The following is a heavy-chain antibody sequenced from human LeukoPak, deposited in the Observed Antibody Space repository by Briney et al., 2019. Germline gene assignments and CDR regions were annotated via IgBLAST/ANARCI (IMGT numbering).Heavy chain of an antibody. CDR3: AGERGEEYSSGWYKTNYFDN. CDR2: VDYSGGT. Sequence: SETLSLACTVSGDSFSSVTDYWAWIRQPPGKGLEWIASVDYSGGTYYNPSLESRVAISADMSKNQFSLKLTSVTGADTAVYYCAGERGEEYSSGWYKTNYFDNWGQGIRVTVSS. CDR1: GDSFSSVTDY. J-gene: IGHJ4*02. D-gene: IGHD6-19*01. V-gene: IGHV4-39*07.